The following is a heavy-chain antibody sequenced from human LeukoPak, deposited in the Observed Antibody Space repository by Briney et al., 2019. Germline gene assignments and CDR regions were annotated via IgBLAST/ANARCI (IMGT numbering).Heavy chain of an antibody. V-gene: IGHV1-18*01. J-gene: IGHJ4*02. CDR2: ISPFSGNT. D-gene: IGHD3-22*01. CDR3: ARDGTWGRYYYDSTGYDYYFDY. CDR1: GYTFTSYG. Sequence: ASVKVSCKASGYTFTSYGINWVRQAPGQGLEWMGRISPFSGNTNYAQKLQGRVTMTTDTSTSTAYMELRSLRSDDTAVYYCARDGTWGRYYYDSTGYDYYFDYWGQGTLVTVSS.